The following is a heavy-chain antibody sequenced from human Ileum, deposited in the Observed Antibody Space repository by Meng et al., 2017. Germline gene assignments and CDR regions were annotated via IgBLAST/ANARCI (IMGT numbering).Heavy chain of an antibody. J-gene: IGHJ4*02. CDR2: ILRSGRT. CDR1: GNW. CDR3: ATSNDRDVYYLGY. V-gene: IGHV4-4*01. D-gene: IGHD3-22*01. Sequence: VALLESGPEIVKAAGNIFITCVFAGNWWSWVRQAPGKGLDWIGEILRSGRTNYNPSLKSRVTISIDKSKSQISLQLSAVTAADTAVYSCATSNDRDVYYLGYWGQGTLVTVSS.